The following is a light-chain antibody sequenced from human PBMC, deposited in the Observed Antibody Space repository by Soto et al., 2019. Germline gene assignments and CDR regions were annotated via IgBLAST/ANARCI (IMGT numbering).Light chain of an antibody. CDR3: WSYARSGTYV. J-gene: IGLJ1*01. CDR2: EGS. CDR1: SSDVGSYNL. Sequence: QSALTQPASVSGSPGQSITISCTGTSSDVGSYNLVSWYQHHPGKAPKLMIYEGSKRPSGVSNRFSGSKSGNTASLTISGLQAEDVADYYCWSYARSGTYVFGSGTKLTVL. V-gene: IGLV2-23*01.